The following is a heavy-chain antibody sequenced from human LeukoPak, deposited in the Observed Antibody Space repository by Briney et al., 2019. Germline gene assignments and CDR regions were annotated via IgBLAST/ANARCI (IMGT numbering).Heavy chain of an antibody. CDR1: GGSISSYY. V-gene: IGHV4-59*01. J-gene: IGHJ3*02. CDR2: IYYSGST. D-gene: IGHD3-10*01. CDR3: AREKGVSDAFDI. Sequence: SETLSLTCTVSGGSISSYYWSWIRQPPGKGLEWIGYIYYSGSTNYNPSLKSRVTISVDTSKNQFSLKLSSVTAADTAVYYCAREKGVSDAFDIWGQGTMVTVSS.